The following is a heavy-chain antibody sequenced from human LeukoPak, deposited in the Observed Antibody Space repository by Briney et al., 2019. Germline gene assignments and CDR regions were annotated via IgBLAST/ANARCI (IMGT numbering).Heavy chain of an antibody. Sequence: ASVKVSCKASGYTFTYHYIHLVRQAPGQGLEWMGIINPSNGDTNYAQRFQGRVTMTRDTSTSTVYMELSSLRSEDTAVYYCAREHSYGYSFDYWGQGTLVTVSS. CDR2: INPSNGDT. CDR3: AREHSYGYSFDY. D-gene: IGHD5-18*01. J-gene: IGHJ4*02. V-gene: IGHV1-46*01. CDR1: GYTFTYHY.